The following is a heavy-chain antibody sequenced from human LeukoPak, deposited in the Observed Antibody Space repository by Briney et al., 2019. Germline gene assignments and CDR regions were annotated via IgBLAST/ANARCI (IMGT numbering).Heavy chain of an antibody. Sequence: PGRSLRLSCAASGFSFSYYGIHWVRQAPGKGLEWVALISYDGSDKYFADPVKGRFSISRDNSQNTLYLQMNSLRAEDTAIYYCAKDMRPYSGDRSFLFDQWGQGTLVIVSS. J-gene: IGHJ4*02. CDR1: GFSFSYYG. D-gene: IGHD1-26*01. CDR2: ISYDGSDK. CDR3: AKDMRPYSGDRSFLFDQ. V-gene: IGHV3-30*18.